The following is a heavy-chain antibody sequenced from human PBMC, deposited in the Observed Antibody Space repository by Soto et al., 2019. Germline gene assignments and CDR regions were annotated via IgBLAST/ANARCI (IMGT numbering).Heavy chain of an antibody. Sequence: GGSLRLSCAASGFTFSSYEMNWVRQAPGKGLEWVSYISSSGSTIYYADSVKGRFTISRDNAKNSLYLQMNSLRAEDTAVYYCARDDGGYGSRSYYGMDVWGQGTTVTVSS. D-gene: IGHD3-10*01. CDR2: ISSSGSTI. CDR1: GFTFSSYE. V-gene: IGHV3-48*03. CDR3: ARDDGGYGSRSYYGMDV. J-gene: IGHJ6*02.